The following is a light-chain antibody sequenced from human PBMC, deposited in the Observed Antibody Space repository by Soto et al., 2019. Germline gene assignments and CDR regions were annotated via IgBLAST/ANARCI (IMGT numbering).Light chain of an antibody. CDR1: KLGDKY. CDR3: QACDSSTVV. Sequence: SYELTQPPSVSVSPGQTASITCSGDKLGDKYACWYQQKPGQSPVLVIYQDSKRPSGIPERFSGSNSGNTATLTISGTRAMDEADYYCQACDSSTVVFGGGTKLTVL. J-gene: IGLJ2*01. CDR2: QDS. V-gene: IGLV3-1*01.